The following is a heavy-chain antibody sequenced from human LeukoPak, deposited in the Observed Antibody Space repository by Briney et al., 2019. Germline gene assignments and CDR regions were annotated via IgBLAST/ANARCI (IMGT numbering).Heavy chain of an antibody. Sequence: GESLKISCKGSGYSFTSYWIGWVRQMPGKGLEWMGIIYPGDSDTRYSPSFQGQVTISADKSISTAYLQWSSLKASDTAMYYCARQGRYSDYEDYFDYWGQGTLVTVSS. J-gene: IGHJ4*02. CDR2: IYPGDSDT. CDR3: ARQGRYSDYEDYFDY. D-gene: IGHD5-12*01. V-gene: IGHV5-51*01. CDR1: GYSFTSYW.